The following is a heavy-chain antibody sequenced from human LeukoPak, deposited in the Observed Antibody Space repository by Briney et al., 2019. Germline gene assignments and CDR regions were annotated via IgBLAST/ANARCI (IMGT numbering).Heavy chain of an antibody. Sequence: SETLSLTCALYGGSFSGYYWSWIRQSPGKGLEWIGEINHSGSTNYNPSLKSRVTMSIDTSKNQFSLKLNSVTAADTAVYYCARGQAHYDYVWESYRSFGMDVWGQGTTVTVSS. J-gene: IGHJ6*02. CDR2: INHSGST. CDR1: GGSFSGYY. CDR3: ARGQAHYDYVWESYRSFGMDV. D-gene: IGHD3-16*02. V-gene: IGHV4-34*01.